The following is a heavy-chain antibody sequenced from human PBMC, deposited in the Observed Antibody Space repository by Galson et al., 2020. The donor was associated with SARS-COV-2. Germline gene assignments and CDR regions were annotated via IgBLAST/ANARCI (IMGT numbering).Heavy chain of an antibody. CDR3: ARDGQSSSGWAFDY. D-gene: IGHD6-19*01. Sequence: GESLKISCAASGFTFKNHAMHWVRQAPGKGLECVAQIYYDGSNKYYVDSVKGRFTISRDNSENTVYLQMNNLRVEDTAVYYCARDGQSSSGWAFDYWGQGTLVTVSS. V-gene: IGHV3-33*01. J-gene: IGHJ4*02. CDR2: IYYDGSNK. CDR1: GFTFKNHA.